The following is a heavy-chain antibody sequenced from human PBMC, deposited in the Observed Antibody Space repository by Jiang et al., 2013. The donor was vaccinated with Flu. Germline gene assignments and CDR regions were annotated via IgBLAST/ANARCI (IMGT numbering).Heavy chain of an antibody. Sequence: VQLLESGGGLVQPGGSLRLSCAASGFTFSNYAMSWVRQAPGKGLEWVSGISGSADSTYYADSVKGRFTISRDNSKNTVYLQMNSLRAEDTAVYYCARLRGCSSTSCYTDYWGQGT. CDR2: ISGSADST. CDR3: ARLRGCSSTSCYTDY. J-gene: IGHJ4*02. CDR1: GFTFSNYA. V-gene: IGHV3-23*01. D-gene: IGHD2-2*02.